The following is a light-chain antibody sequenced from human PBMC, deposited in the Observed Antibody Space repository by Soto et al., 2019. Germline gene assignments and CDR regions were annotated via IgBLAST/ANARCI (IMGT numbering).Light chain of an antibody. V-gene: IGLV2-14*01. CDR3: SSYTTSTTQVV. CDR2: EVI. CDR1: SRDVGNYNY. Sequence: QSALTQPASVSGSPGQSITISCTGTSRDVGNYNYVSWYQQQPGKAPKHMIYEVINRPSGVSNRFSGSKSGNTASLTISGLQAEDEAYYYCSSYTTSTTQVVFGGGTQLTVL. J-gene: IGLJ2*01.